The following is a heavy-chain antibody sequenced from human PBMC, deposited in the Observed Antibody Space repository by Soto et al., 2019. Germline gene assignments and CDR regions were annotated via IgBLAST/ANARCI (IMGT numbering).Heavy chain of an antibody. CDR1: GFTFSSYS. CDR3: ARDDLRVGGGMDV. Sequence: GGSLRLSCAASGFTFSSYSMNWVRQAPGKGLEWVSSISSSISYIYYADSVKGRFTISRDNAKNSLYLQMNSLRAEDTAVYYCARDDLRVGGGMDVWGQGTTVTVSS. CDR2: ISSSISYI. V-gene: IGHV3-21*01. D-gene: IGHD3-16*01. J-gene: IGHJ6*02.